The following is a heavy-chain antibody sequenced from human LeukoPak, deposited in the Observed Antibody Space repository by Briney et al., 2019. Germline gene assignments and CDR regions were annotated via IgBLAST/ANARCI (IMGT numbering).Heavy chain of an antibody. V-gene: IGHV1-69*13. CDR3: ARSRYGSYGAGPYYYYYYYMDV. CDR1: GYSFTSYA. D-gene: IGHD3-10*01. Sequence: GASVKVSCKASGYSFTSYAISWVRQAPGQGLEWMGGIIPIFGTANYAQKFQGRVTITADESTSTAYMELSSLRSEDTAVYYCARSRYGSYGAGPYYYYYYYMDVWGKGTTVTISS. CDR2: IIPIFGTA. J-gene: IGHJ6*03.